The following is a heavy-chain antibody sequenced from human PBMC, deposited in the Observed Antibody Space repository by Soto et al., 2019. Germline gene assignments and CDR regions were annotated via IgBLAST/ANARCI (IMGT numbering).Heavy chain of an antibody. CDR2: IASGDRT. Sequence: EVQLVESGGGLVQPGGSLRLSCAASGFTVSRNYMTWVRQAPGAGPEWVSTIASGDRTYYGDSVKGRFTISRDNSKNTLYLQMNSLRADDTTVYYCASGYCSGGSCYPAYWGQGTLVTVSS. J-gene: IGHJ4*02. D-gene: IGHD2-15*01. CDR3: ASGYCSGGSCYPAY. V-gene: IGHV3-66*01. CDR1: GFTVSRNY.